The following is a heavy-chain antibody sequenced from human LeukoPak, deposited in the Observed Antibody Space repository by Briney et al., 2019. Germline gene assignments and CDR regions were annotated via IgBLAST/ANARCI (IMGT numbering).Heavy chain of an antibody. CDR1: GGSLSSYY. V-gene: IGHV4-4*07. J-gene: IGHJ4*02. CDR3: ARWLRYFDWLLNY. D-gene: IGHD3-9*01. CDR2: IYTSGST. Sequence: SETLSLTCTVSGGSLSSYYWRWMRQPAGKGLEWIGRIYTSGSTNYNPSLKSRVTMSVDTSKNQFSLKLSSVAATDTAVCYSARWLRYFDWLLNYWDQGTLATVSS.